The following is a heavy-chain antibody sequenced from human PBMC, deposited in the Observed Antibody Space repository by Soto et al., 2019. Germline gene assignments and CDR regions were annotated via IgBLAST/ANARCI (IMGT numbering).Heavy chain of an antibody. D-gene: IGHD2-21*02. CDR2: INHSGST. CDR1: GGSFSGYY. CDR3: ARGRVVVVTSRVYYFDY. V-gene: IGHV4-34*01. J-gene: IGHJ4*02. Sequence: PSETLSLTCAVYGGSFSGYYWSWIRQPPGKGLEWIGEINHSGSTNYNPSLKSRVTISVDTSKNQFSLKLSSVTAADTAVYYCARGRVVVVTSRVYYFDYWGQGTLVTVSS.